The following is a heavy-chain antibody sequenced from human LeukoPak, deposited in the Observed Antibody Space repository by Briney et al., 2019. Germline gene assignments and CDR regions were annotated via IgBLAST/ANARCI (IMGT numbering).Heavy chain of an antibody. CDR2: ISTNGGTT. J-gene: IGHJ4*02. V-gene: IGHV3-64*02. D-gene: IGHD2-21*02. CDR3: ARGKGIYCGGDCSALDY. Sequence: PGGSLRLSCAASGFTFSSYAMHWVRQAPGKGLEYVSAISTNGGTTYYGDSVKGRFTLSRDNSKNMLYLQVGSLRAEDMAVYYCARGKGIYCGGDCSALDYWGQGTLVTVSS. CDR1: GFTFSSYA.